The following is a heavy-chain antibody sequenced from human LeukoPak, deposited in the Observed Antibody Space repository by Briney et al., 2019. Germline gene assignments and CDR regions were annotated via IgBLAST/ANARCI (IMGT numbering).Heavy chain of an antibody. CDR2: ISRKGGST. D-gene: IGHD3-22*01. V-gene: IGHV3-64*01. J-gene: IGHJ3*02. CDR3: ARDYYDSSGYVEPVNAFDI. CDR1: GFTFSDPY. Sequence: GGSLRLSCEASGFTFSDPYMSWIRQAPGKGLEYVSGISRKGGSTYSANSVKGRFTISRDNSKNTLYLQMGSLRAEDMAVYYCARDYYDSSGYVEPVNAFDIWGQGTMVTVSS.